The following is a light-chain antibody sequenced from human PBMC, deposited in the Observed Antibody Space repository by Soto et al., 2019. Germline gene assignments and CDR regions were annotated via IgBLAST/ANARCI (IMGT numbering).Light chain of an antibody. CDR3: SSYTGSTNYV. Sequence: QSVLTQPASVSGSTGQSITISCTGTRIDVGIYTYVSWYQQHPGKAPKLMIYQVTNRPSGVSNRFSGSKSGNTASLTISGLQAEDEADYYCSSYTGSTNYVFGTGTKLTVL. J-gene: IGLJ1*01. CDR1: RIDVGIYTY. CDR2: QVT. V-gene: IGLV2-14*01.